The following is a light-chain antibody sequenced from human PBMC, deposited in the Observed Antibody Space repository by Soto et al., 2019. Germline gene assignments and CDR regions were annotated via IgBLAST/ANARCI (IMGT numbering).Light chain of an antibody. CDR1: SSDVGSCNC. CDR3: CSSVASPNWV. Sequence: QSALTQPASVSGSPGQSITISCTGTSSDVGSCNCVSWYQQHPGKAPKLMIYEVNKRPSGVSDRFSGSKSGNTASLTISGLQAEDEADYYCCSSVASPNWVFGGGTKLTVL. V-gene: IGLV2-23*02. CDR2: EVN. J-gene: IGLJ3*02.